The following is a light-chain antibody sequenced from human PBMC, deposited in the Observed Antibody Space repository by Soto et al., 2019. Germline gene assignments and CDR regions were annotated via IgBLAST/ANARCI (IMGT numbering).Light chain of an antibody. V-gene: IGKV3-20*01. CDR1: QSVSSSY. CDR3: QQYVNSPIT. J-gene: IGKJ5*01. Sequence: EIVLTQSPGTLSLSPGERATLSCRASQSVSSSYLAWYQQKPGQAPRLLIYGASRRATGIPDRFSGSGSGTDFTLTISRLEPEDFAVYFCQQYVNSPITFGQGTRLEIK. CDR2: GAS.